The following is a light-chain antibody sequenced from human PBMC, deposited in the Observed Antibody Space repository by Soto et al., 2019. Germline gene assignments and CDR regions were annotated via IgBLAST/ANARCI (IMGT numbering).Light chain of an antibody. Sequence: EIVMTQSPATLSVSPGERVTLSCRASQSVNTKLAWYQPKPGQAPRLLIYDGSIRATGIPAGFSDSGSGTDFTLTISSLEPEDFAVYYCQQRSYWPWTFGQGTKVDI. CDR1: QSVNTK. J-gene: IGKJ1*01. CDR2: DGS. CDR3: QQRSYWPWT. V-gene: IGKV3-11*01.